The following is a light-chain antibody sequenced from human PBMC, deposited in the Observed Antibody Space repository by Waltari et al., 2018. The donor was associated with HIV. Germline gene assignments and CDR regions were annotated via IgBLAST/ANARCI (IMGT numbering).Light chain of an antibody. CDR2: DVN. V-gene: IGLV2-11*01. Sequence: QSALTQPRSVSGSPGPSGTISSTVTRRDVGASNYVPWYQHHPNKGPKLLIYDVNKRPSGVPDRFSGSKSGNTASLTISGLQAEDEADYYCCSYADTYFVLFGGRTKLTVL. CDR3: CSYADTYFVL. CDR1: RRDVGASNY. J-gene: IGLJ2*01.